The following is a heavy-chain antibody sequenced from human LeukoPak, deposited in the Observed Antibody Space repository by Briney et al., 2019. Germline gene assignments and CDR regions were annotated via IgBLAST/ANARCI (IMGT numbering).Heavy chain of an antibody. J-gene: IGHJ3*02. D-gene: IGHD3-22*01. Sequence: GRSLRLSCAASGFTFSSYGMHWVRQAPGKGLEWVAVISYDGSNKYYADSVKGRFTISRDNSKNTLYLQMNSLRAEDTAVYYCAKDRSTYYYDSSGHYPDAFDIWGQGTMVTVSS. CDR2: ISYDGSNK. V-gene: IGHV3-30*18. CDR1: GFTFSSYG. CDR3: AKDRSTYYYDSSGHYPDAFDI.